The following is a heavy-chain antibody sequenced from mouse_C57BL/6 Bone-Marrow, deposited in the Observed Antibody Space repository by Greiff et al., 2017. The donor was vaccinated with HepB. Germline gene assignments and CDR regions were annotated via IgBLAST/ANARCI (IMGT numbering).Heavy chain of an antibody. J-gene: IGHJ2*01. D-gene: IGHD4-1*01. CDR2: ISDGGSYT. CDR1: GFTFSSYA. CDR3: ARTGTRG. Sequence: EVQLVESGGGLVKPGGSLKLSCAASGFTFSSYAMSWVRQTPEKRLEWVATISDGGSYTYYPDNVKGRFTISRDNAKNNLYLQMSHLKSEDTAMYYCARTGTRGWGQGTTLTVSS. V-gene: IGHV5-4*01.